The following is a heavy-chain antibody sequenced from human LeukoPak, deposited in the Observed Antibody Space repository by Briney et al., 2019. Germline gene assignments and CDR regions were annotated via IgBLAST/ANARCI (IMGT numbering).Heavy chain of an antibody. CDR2: ISWNSGSI. V-gene: IGHV3-9*01. CDR1: GFTFDDYA. J-gene: IGHJ5*02. CDR3: ARDSGTTGEVKFDP. Sequence: PGRSLRLSCAASGFTFDDYAMHWVRQAPGKGLEWVSGISWNSGSIGYADSVKGRFTISRDNAKNSLYLQMNSLRAEDTAVYYCARDSGTTGEVKFDPWGQGTLVTVSS. D-gene: IGHD4-17*01.